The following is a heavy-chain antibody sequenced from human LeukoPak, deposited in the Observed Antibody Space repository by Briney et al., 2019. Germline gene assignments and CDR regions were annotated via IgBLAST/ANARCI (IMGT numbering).Heavy chain of an antibody. V-gene: IGHV4-4*07. J-gene: IGHJ4*02. CDR1: GGSISSYY. D-gene: IGHD6-19*01. Sequence: SQTLSLTCTVSGGSISSYYCEWIRHSAGKLLEWIGRIYTRVTTNYNPSLKSRVTMSGDTPNNKLSLKLTSVTAADTAVYYCARGGGNSGWLQVFGYWGQGTLVSVSS. CDR3: ARGGGNSGWLQVFGY. CDR2: IYTRVTT.